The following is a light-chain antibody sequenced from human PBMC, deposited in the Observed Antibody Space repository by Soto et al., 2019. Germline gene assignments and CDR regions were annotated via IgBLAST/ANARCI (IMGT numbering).Light chain of an antibody. V-gene: IGLV2-8*01. Sequence: QSVLTQPASVSGSPGQSITISCTGTSSDVSSYNYVSWYQQHPGKAPKLIIYEVSKRPSGIPDRFSGSKSGYTAFLTVSGLQAEDEADYYCSSFVGGNTYVFGTWTKLTVL. J-gene: IGLJ1*01. CDR1: SSDVSSYNY. CDR3: SSFVGGNTYV. CDR2: EVS.